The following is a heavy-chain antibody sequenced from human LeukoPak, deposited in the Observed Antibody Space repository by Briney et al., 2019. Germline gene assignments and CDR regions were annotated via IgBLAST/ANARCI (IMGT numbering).Heavy chain of an antibody. CDR2: IIPIFGTA. Sequence: ASVQVSCKASGGTFSSYAISWVRQAPGQGLAWMGGIIPIFGTANYAQKFQGRVTITADKSTSTAYVELSSLRSEDTAVYYCARAPGIAAAGTGTFDYWGQGTLVTVSS. V-gene: IGHV1-69*06. CDR3: ARAPGIAAAGTGTFDY. CDR1: GGTFSSYA. J-gene: IGHJ4*02. D-gene: IGHD6-13*01.